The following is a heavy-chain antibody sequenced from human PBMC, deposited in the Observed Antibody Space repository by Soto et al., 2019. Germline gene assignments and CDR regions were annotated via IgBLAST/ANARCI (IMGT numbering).Heavy chain of an antibody. V-gene: IGHV3-30*18. CDR1: GFTFSSYG. Sequence: QVQLVESGGGVVQPGRSLRLSCAASGFTFSSYGMHWVRQAPGEGLEWLAVISYDGSNKYYADSVKGRFTISRDNSKNTLYLQVNSLRAEDTAMYYCAKDYGSGWTMGDFWGQGTLVTVSS. CDR2: ISYDGSNK. J-gene: IGHJ4*02. CDR3: AKDYGSGWTMGDF. D-gene: IGHD6-19*01.